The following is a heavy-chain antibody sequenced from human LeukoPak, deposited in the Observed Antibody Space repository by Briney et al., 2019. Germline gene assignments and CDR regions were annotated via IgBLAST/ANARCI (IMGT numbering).Heavy chain of an antibody. V-gene: IGHV1-69*05. CDR2: IIPIFGTA. J-gene: IGHJ6*03. Sequence: SVKVSCKASGGTFSSYAISWVRQAPGQGLEWMGGIIPIFGTANYAQKFQGRVTITTDESTSTAYMELSSLRSEDTAVYYCARSPSSSAYYYYYYMDVWGKGTTVTVSS. CDR3: ARSPSSSAYYYYYYMDV. D-gene: IGHD6-25*01. CDR1: GGTFSSYA.